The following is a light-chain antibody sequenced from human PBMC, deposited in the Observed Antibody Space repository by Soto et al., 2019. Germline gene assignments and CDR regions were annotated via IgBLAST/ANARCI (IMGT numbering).Light chain of an antibody. CDR3: QQYDNLPYT. J-gene: IGKJ2*01. CDR1: QDISNY. Sequence: DIQMTQSPSSLSASVGDRVTITCQASQDISNYLNWYQQKPGKAPKLLIYDASHLETVVPSRFSGSGSGTDFTFTISSLQPEDIATYYCQQYDNLPYTFGQGTKLALK. V-gene: IGKV1-33*01. CDR2: DAS.